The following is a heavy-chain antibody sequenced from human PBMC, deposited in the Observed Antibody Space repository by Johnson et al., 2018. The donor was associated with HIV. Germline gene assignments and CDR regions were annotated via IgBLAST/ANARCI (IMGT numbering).Heavy chain of an antibody. CDR3: AKERHLVRAVDI. V-gene: IGHV3-30*02. Sequence: QVQLVESGGGLVQPGGSLRLSCAASGFSFSNYGMHWVRQAPGKGPEWVAFIRNDGSKKYYIDSVKGRFTISRDNSKDMLYLQMNSLRAEDTAVYYCAKERHLVRAVDIWGQGTMVTVSS. D-gene: IGHD6-6*01. J-gene: IGHJ3*02. CDR2: IRNDGSKK. CDR1: GFSFSNYG.